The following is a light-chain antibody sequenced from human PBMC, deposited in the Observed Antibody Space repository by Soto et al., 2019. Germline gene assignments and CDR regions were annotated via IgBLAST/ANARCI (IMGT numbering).Light chain of an antibody. CDR1: QSVTNRY. Sequence: IVLTQSPGTLSLSPGERATLSCRASQSVTNRYLAWYRQKPGQAPRLLIFGASIRDTGIPDRFSGSGSGTDFTLTINGLEPEDFAVYYCQQYGSSPGTFGQGTKVNIK. CDR3: QQYGSSPGT. CDR2: GAS. V-gene: IGKV3-20*01. J-gene: IGKJ1*01.